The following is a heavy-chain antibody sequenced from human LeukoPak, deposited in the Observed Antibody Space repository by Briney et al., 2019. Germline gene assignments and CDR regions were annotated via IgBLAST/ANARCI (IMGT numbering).Heavy chain of an antibody. CDR2: IDPNSGGT. CDR3: ARDLGYDVLTGYPEFDY. D-gene: IGHD3-9*01. Sequence: GASLKVSCKASGYTFTAYYMPWVRHAPGQRLEWMGWIDPNSGGTNSAQKFQGRVTMTRDTCIRTAYMGVRRLRCDDAAVYYCARDLGYDVLTGYPEFDYWGQGSLVTVSS. V-gene: IGHV1-2*02. CDR1: GYTFTAYY. J-gene: IGHJ4*02.